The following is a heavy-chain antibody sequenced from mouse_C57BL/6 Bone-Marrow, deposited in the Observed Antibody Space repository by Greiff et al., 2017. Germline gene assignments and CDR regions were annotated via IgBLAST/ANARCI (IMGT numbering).Heavy chain of an antibody. CDR3: ARPHYGSVFAD. Sequence: QVQLQQSGAELARPGASVKLSCKASGYTFTSYGISWVKQRTGQGLEWIGEIYPRSGNTYYNEKFKGKDTLTADKSSSTAYMELRSLTSEDSAVYFCARPHYGSVFADWGQGTLVTVSA. CDR2: IYPRSGNT. CDR1: GYTFTSYG. D-gene: IGHD1-1*01. V-gene: IGHV1-81*01. J-gene: IGHJ3*01.